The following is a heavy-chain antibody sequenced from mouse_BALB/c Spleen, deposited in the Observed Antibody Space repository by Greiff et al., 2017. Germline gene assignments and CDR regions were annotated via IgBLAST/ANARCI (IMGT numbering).Heavy chain of an antibody. D-gene: IGHD1-1*01. V-gene: IGHV1S29*02. CDR2: IYPYNGGT. J-gene: IGHJ3*01. CDR1: GYTFTDYN. CDR3: ARSFYYGSSFAY. Sequence: EVKLVESGPELVKPGASVKISCKASGYTFTDYNMHWVKQSHGKSLEWIGYIYPYNGGTGYNQKFKSKATLTVDNSSSTAYMELRSLTSEDSAVYYCARSFYYGSSFAYWGQGTLVTVSA.